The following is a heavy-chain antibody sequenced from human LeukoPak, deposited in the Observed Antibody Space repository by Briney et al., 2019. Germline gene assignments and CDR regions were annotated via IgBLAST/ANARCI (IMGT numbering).Heavy chain of an antibody. D-gene: IGHD6-13*01. Sequence: PGGSLRLSCAASGFTFSSYSMNWVRQAPGKGLEWVSSISSSSSYIYYADSVKGRFTISRDNAENSLYLQMNSLRAEDTAVYYCARERIAAADYYFDYWGQGTLVTVSS. J-gene: IGHJ4*02. CDR1: GFTFSSYS. V-gene: IGHV3-21*01. CDR2: ISSSSSYI. CDR3: ARERIAAADYYFDY.